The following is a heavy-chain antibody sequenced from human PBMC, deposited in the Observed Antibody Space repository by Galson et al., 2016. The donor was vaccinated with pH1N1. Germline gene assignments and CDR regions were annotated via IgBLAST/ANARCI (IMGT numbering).Heavy chain of an antibody. D-gene: IGHD3-22*01. CDR2: IYHSGTT. CDR3: ARHPRYYDSSGYYFDY. CDR1: GYSIKNGYY. V-gene: IGHV4-38-2*01. Sequence: SETLSLTCAVSGYSIKNGYYWGWIRQPPGKGLEWIGIIYHSGTTYYSPSLRSRVSLSVDRSKNQFSLRLRSMTAADTAVYYCARHPRYYDSSGYYFDYWGQGILVTVSS. J-gene: IGHJ4*02.